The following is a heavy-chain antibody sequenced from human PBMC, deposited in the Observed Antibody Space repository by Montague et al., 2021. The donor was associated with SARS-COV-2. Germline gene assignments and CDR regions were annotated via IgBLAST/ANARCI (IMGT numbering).Heavy chain of an antibody. CDR2: ISHGGGT. CDR3: ASHCGGGRCYFGMDV. D-gene: IGHD2-15*01. J-gene: IGHJ6*02. V-gene: IGHV4-34*01. Sequence: SETLSLTCDVYGGSFSSYWSWIRQPPGRGLEWVGQISHGGGTNYNPSLKSRVTISVDTSKNQVYLKLSSVTAADTAVYYCASHCGGGRCYFGMDVWGQGTTVTVSS. CDR1: GGSFSSY.